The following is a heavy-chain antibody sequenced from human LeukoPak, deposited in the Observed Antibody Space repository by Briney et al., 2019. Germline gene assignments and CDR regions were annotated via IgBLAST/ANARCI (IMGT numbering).Heavy chain of an antibody. J-gene: IGHJ4*02. CDR2: IYHSGST. D-gene: IGHD3/OR15-3a*01. CDR3: ARQTGSGLFILP. Sequence: SEALSLTCAVSGGSISSSNWWSWVRQPRGKGLEWIGEIYHSGSTNYNPSLKSRVTISVDKSKNQFSLKLSSVTAADTAVYYCARQTGSGLFILPGGQGTLVTVSS. CDR1: GGSISSSNW. V-gene: IGHV4-4*02.